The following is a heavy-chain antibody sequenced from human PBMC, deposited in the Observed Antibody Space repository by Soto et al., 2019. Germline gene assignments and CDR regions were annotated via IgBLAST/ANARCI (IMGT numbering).Heavy chain of an antibody. Sequence: PGGSLRLSCAASGVTFSSYAMHWVRQAPGKGLEWVAVISYGGSNKYYADSVKGRFTISRDNSKNTLYLQMNSLRAEDTAVYYCASGDGYNPDYYYYYGMDVWGQGTTVTVSS. D-gene: IGHD5-12*01. CDR1: GVTFSSYA. J-gene: IGHJ6*02. CDR3: ASGDGYNPDYYYYYGMDV. CDR2: ISYGGSNK. V-gene: IGHV3-30-3*01.